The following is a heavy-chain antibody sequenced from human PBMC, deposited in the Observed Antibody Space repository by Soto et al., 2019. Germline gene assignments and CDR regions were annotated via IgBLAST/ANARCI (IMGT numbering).Heavy chain of an antibody. J-gene: IGHJ4*02. D-gene: IGHD6-19*01. Sequence: SQTLSLTCAISGDSVSSNTAAWNWIRSSPSRGLEWLGRTYYRSNWRHDYTVSVKSRITVNPDTSKNHFSLQLNSVTPDDTAVYYCARGVAGSGFDLWGQGTLVTVSS. V-gene: IGHV6-1*01. CDR3: ARGVAGSGFDL. CDR2: TYYRSNWRH. CDR1: GDSVSSNTAA.